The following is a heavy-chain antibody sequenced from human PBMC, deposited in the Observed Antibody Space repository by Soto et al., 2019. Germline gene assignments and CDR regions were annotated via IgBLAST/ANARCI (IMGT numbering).Heavy chain of an antibody. CDR2: IYYSGST. V-gene: IGHV4-30-4*01. CDR3: ARDRYYYGSGRPHNWFDP. D-gene: IGHD3-10*01. CDR1: GGSISSGDYY. Sequence: SETLSLTCTVSGGSISSGDYYRSWIRQPPGKGLEWIGYIYYSGSTYYNPSLKSRVTISVDTSKNQFSLKLSSVTAADTAVYYCARDRYYYGSGRPHNWFDPWGQGTLVTVSS. J-gene: IGHJ5*02.